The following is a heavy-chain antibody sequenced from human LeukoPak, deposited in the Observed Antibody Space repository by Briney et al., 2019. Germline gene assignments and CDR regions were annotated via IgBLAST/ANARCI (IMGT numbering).Heavy chain of an antibody. CDR1: GFTFGDYA. V-gene: IGHV3-49*04. CDR3: TRGRGYNYVREDY. Sequence: SGGSLRLSCTASGFTFGDYAMSWVRQAPGKGLEWVGFIRSKAYGGTTEYAASVKGRFTISRDDSKSIAYLQMNSLKTEDTAVYYCTRGRGYNYVREDYWGQGTLVTVSS. J-gene: IGHJ4*02. CDR2: IRSKAYGGTT. D-gene: IGHD5-24*01.